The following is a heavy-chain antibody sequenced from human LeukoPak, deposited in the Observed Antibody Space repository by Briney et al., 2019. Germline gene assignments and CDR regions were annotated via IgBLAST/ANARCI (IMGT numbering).Heavy chain of an antibody. CDR3: TTDLNSYGFDY. J-gene: IGHJ4*02. V-gene: IGHV3-15*01. D-gene: IGHD5-18*01. CDR2: VRSEAKGGTT. Sequence: GGSLRLSCVASGFTFRNAWMSWVRQAPGKGLEWIGRVRSEAKGGTTDYAAPVKGRFTISRDDSKNTLYLQMNSLKTEDTAVYYCTTDLNSYGFDYWGQGTLVTVSS. CDR1: GFTFRNAW.